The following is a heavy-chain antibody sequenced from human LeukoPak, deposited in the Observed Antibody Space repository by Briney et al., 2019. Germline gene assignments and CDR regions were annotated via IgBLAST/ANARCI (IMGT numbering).Heavy chain of an antibody. CDR1: GGSISSYY. Sequence: SETLSLTCTVSGGSISSYYWSWIRQPPGKGLEWIGYIYYSGSTNYNPSLKSRVTISVDTSKNQSSLKLSSVTAADTAVYYCARVRGHYYYYGMDVWGQGTTVTVSS. J-gene: IGHJ6*02. CDR3: ARVRGHYYYYGMDV. V-gene: IGHV4-59*01. CDR2: IYYSGST. D-gene: IGHD3-10*01.